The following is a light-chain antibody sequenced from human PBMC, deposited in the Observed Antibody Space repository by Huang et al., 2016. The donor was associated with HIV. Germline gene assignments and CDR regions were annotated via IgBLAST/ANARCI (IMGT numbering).Light chain of an antibody. CDR3: QQYNNWPRT. V-gene: IGKV3-15*01. J-gene: IGKJ1*01. CDR2: GAS. CDR1: QSVSSN. Sequence: EIVMPQSPATLSVSPGDRATLSCRASQSVSSNLAWYPQKPGQAPRLLVYGASTRATGIAARFSGSGSGTEFTLTISSLQSEDFAGYYCQQYNNWPRTFGQGTKVEIK.